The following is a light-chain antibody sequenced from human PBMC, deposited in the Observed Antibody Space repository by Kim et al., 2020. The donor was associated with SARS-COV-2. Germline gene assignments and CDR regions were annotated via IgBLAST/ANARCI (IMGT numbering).Light chain of an antibody. J-gene: IGKJ2*01. CDR3: QQYNNWPYT. Sequence: SVSLGERVTLSCRARQSLSSNLAWFQQKPGQAPSLLIYATSTRASGVSTRFSGSASETEFTLTISSLRSEDFAVYYCQQYNNWPYTFGQGTKLEI. CDR1: QSLSSN. V-gene: IGKV3-15*01. CDR2: ATS.